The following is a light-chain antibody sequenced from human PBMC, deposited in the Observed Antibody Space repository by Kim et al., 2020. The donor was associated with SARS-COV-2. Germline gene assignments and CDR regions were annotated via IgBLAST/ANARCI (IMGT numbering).Light chain of an antibody. CDR1: NIGRKS. CDR3: QVWDDGSVI. CDR2: YDT. V-gene: IGLV3-21*04. J-gene: IGLJ2*01. Sequence: VAPGETATSTCGGKNIGRKSVHWYQQKPGQAPVLVISYDTDRPSGIPERFSGSNSGNTATLTISRVEAGDEADYYGQVWDDGSVIFGGGTQLTVL.